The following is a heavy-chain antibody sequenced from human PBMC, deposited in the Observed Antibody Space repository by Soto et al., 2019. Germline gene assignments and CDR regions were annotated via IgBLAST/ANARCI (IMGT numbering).Heavy chain of an antibody. J-gene: IGHJ4*02. V-gene: IGHV3-23*01. D-gene: IGHD3-22*01. CDR2: ISGSGGST. Sequence: PGGSLRLSCAASGFTFSSYAMSWVRQAPGKGLECVSAISGSGGSTYYADSVKGRFTISRDNSKNTLYLQMNSLRAEDTAVYYCAKDPAKNYYDSSGPAHYWGQGTLVTVSS. CDR3: AKDPAKNYYDSSGPAHY. CDR1: GFTFSSYA.